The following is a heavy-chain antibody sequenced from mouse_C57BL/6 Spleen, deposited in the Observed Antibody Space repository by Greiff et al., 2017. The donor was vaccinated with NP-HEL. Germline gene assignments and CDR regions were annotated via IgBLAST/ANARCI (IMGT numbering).Heavy chain of an antibody. CDR1: GFSLTSYG. D-gene: IGHD1-1*01. CDR2: IWRGGST. Sequence: VQLQQSGPGLVQPSQSLSITCTVSGFSLTSYGVHWVRQSPGKGLEWLGVIWRGGSTDYNAAFMSRLSITKDNSKSQVFFKMNSLQADDTAIYYCVKHYGSSSYYAMDYWGQGTSVTVSS. CDR3: VKHYGSSSYYAMDY. J-gene: IGHJ4*01. V-gene: IGHV2-5*01.